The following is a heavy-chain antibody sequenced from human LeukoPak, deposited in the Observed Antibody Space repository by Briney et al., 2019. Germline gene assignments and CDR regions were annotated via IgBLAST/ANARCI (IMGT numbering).Heavy chain of an antibody. CDR3: AKGYCSRTSCYWYFDL. Sequence: GGSLRLSCAASGFTFSSYGMRWVRQAPGKGLEWVARIWDDGSNIYYADSVKGRFTISRDNSKNTLYLQMNSLRAEDTAVYYCAKGYCSRTSCYWYFDLWGRGTLVTVSS. V-gene: IGHV3-33*06. CDR2: IWDDGSNI. D-gene: IGHD2-2*01. CDR1: GFTFSSYG. J-gene: IGHJ2*01.